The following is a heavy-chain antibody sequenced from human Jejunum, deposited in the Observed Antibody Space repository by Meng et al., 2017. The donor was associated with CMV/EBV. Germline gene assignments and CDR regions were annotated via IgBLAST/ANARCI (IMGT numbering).Heavy chain of an antibody. Sequence: KASGYTHTDYYMQWVRQAPGQGLEWMGWVNPDTGDTNYAQKFQGRVTVTRDMSINTVYMELTRLRSDDTAVYYCAKDGGSFLDYYLDFWGQGTLVTVSS. CDR3: AKDGGSFLDYYLDF. V-gene: IGHV1-2*02. CDR1: GYTHTDYY. J-gene: IGHJ4*02. CDR2: VNPDTGDT. D-gene: IGHD1-26*01.